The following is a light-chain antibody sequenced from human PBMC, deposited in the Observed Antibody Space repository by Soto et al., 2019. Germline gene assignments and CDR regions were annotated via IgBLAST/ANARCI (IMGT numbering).Light chain of an antibody. V-gene: IGKV1-5*03. J-gene: IGKJ3*01. CDR1: QSISTW. CDR2: WAS. Sequence: DIHMTQSPATLSASVGDRVTITCRASQSISTWLAWYQQKPGKAPKLLIYWASSLESGVPSRFSGSGSGTEFTLTISSLQPDDFATSYCQHYTTYSGTFGPGTKVDIK. CDR3: QHYTTYSGT.